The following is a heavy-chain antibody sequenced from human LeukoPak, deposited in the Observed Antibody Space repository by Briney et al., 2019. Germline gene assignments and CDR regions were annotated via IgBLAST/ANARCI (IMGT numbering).Heavy chain of an antibody. J-gene: IGHJ4*02. CDR1: GFTFTNYG. Sequence: GGSLRLSCAASGFTFTNYGMHWVRQAPGKGLEWVAVISYDGSNKYYADSVKGRFTISRDNSKNTLFLQMNSLGAEDTALYYCVRDTITYDIFTGSPDYWGQGTLVIVSS. D-gene: IGHD3-9*01. V-gene: IGHV3-30*03. CDR3: VRDTITYDIFTGSPDY. CDR2: ISYDGSNK.